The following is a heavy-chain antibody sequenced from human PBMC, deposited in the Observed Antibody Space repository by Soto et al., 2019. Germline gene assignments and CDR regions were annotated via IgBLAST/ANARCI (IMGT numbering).Heavy chain of an antibody. CDR3: AKDLASCSSTSCSASDAFDI. D-gene: IGHD2-2*01. Sequence: PSETLSLTCTVSGGSISSYYWSWIRQPPGKGLEWIGYIYYSGSASYNPSLKSRVTISVDTSKSQFSLKLSSVTAADTAVYFCAKDLASCSSTSCSASDAFDIWGQGTMVTGSS. CDR1: GGSISSYY. V-gene: IGHV4-59*01. CDR2: IYYSGSA. J-gene: IGHJ3*02.